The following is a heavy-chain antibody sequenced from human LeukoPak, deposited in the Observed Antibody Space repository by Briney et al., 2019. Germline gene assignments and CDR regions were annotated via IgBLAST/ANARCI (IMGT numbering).Heavy chain of an antibody. Sequence: PSETLSLTCTVSGASISNYYWTWIRQPPGKGLEWIGYIYYSGSTNYRPSLKSRVTISVDTSKNQVSLRLRSVTAADTAVYYCARDQYPYGSGSYTDYWGQGTLVTVSS. CDR3: ARDQYPYGSGSYTDY. J-gene: IGHJ4*02. CDR2: IYYSGST. CDR1: GASISNYY. D-gene: IGHD3-10*01. V-gene: IGHV4-59*01.